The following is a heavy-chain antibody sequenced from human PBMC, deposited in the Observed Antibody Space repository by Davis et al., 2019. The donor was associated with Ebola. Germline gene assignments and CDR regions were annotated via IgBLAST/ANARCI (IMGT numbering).Heavy chain of an antibody. D-gene: IGHD1-26*01. CDR3: AKGGYSGSYFAY. CDR1: GFTFSSYW. V-gene: IGHV3-7*03. CDR2: IKQDGSEK. J-gene: IGHJ4*02. Sequence: PGGSLRLSCAASGFTFSSYWMSWVRQAPGKGLEWVANIKQDGSEKYYVDSVKGRFTISRDNSKNTLYLQMNSLRAEDTAVYYCAKGGYSGSYFAYWGQGTLVTVSS.